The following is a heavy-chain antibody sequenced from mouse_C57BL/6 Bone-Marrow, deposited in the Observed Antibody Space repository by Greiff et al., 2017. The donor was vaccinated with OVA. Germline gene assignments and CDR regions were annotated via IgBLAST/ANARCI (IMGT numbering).Heavy chain of an antibody. V-gene: IGHV1-66*01. CDR1: GYSFTSYY. Sequence: VKLMESGPELVKPGASVKISCKASGYSFTSYYIHWVKQRPGQGLEWIGWIYPGSGNTKYNEKFKGKATLTADTSSSTAYMQLSSLTSEDSAVYYCARRGLRRGGDFDYWGQGTTLTVSS. CDR2: IYPGSGNT. CDR3: ARRGLRRGGDFDY. J-gene: IGHJ2*01. D-gene: IGHD2-4*01.